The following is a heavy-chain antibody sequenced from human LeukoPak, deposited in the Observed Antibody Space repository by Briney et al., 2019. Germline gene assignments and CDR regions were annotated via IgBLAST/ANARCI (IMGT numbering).Heavy chain of an antibody. Sequence: ASVRVSCKTSENPFTGYHMHWVRQAPGQGLEWMGYITLSSGVTNYAQKFQGRVSMTRDTYISTAYMDLDSLTSDDPAFYSCAMLTVAGPHWGQGTLVTVSS. CDR2: ITLSSGVT. CDR3: AMLTVAGPH. D-gene: IGHD6-19*01. V-gene: IGHV1-2*02. J-gene: IGHJ4*02. CDR1: ENPFTGYH.